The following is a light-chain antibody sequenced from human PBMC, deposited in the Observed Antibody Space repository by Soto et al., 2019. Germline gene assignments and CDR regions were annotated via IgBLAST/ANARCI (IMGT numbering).Light chain of an antibody. CDR2: EVS. CDR1: STDFVSYNR. J-gene: IGLJ1*01. CDR3: SLYTSENAYV. Sequence: QSVLTQPPSVSGSPGQSVTISCTGTSTDFVSYNRVSWYQRPPGTAPKLMIYEVSKRPSGVPDRFSGSKSGNTASLTISGLQAADEADYYCSLYTSENAYVFGTGTKATV. V-gene: IGLV2-18*01.